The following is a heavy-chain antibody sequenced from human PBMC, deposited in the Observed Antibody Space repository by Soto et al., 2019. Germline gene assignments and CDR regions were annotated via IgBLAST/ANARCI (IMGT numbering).Heavy chain of an antibody. CDR1: GFTFSSYS. J-gene: IGHJ4*02. V-gene: IGHV3-21*01. Sequence: RLSCAASGFTFSSYSMNWVRQAPGKGLEWVSSISSSSSYIYYADSVKGRFTISRDNSKNSLYLQMNSLRAEDTAVYYCATHDYGDPSFDFWGQGTLVTVSA. CDR3: ATHDYGDPSFDF. CDR2: ISSSSSYI. D-gene: IGHD4-17*01.